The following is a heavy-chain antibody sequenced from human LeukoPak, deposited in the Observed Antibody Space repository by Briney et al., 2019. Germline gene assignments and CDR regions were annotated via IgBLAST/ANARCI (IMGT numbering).Heavy chain of an antibody. V-gene: IGHV3-74*01. CDR2: INSDGSST. CDR3: ASTPSSSGWYYFDH. CDR1: GFTFSSYW. Sequence: GGSLRLSCAASGFTFSSYWMHWVRQAPGKGLVWVSRINSDGSSTSYADSVKGRFTISRDNAKNTLYLQMNSLRAEDTAVYYCASTPSSSGWYYFDHWGQGTLVTVSS. J-gene: IGHJ4*02. D-gene: IGHD6-19*01.